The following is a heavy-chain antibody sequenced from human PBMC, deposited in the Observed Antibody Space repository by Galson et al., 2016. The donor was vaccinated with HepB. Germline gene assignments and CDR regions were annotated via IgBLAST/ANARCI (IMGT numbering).Heavy chain of an antibody. CDR3: AKALRFTKWLFLAEAFGI. V-gene: IGHV3-30*18. CDR2: TSYDGSNE. Sequence: SLRLSCAASGFTFSTHAMHWVRQAPGKGLEWVGVTSYDGSNEYYGDSVKGRFTISRDNSKSTVYLQMSSLRPEDTAVYYCAKALRFTKWLFLAEAFGIWGQGTLVTVSS. CDR1: GFTFSTHA. D-gene: IGHD3-3*01. J-gene: IGHJ4*02.